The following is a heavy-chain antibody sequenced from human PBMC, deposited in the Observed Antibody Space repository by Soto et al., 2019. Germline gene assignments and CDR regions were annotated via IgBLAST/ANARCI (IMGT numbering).Heavy chain of an antibody. D-gene: IGHD3-3*01. CDR2: TYYRSKWYN. J-gene: IGHJ4*02. Sequence: SQTLSLTCAISGDSVSSNSAAWNWISQSPSRGLEWLGRTYYRSKWYNDYAVSVKSRITINPDTSKNQFSLQLNSVTPEDTAVYYCARAFLEWLPYFDYWGQGTLVTVSS. CDR1: GDSVSSNSAA. CDR3: ARAFLEWLPYFDY. V-gene: IGHV6-1*01.